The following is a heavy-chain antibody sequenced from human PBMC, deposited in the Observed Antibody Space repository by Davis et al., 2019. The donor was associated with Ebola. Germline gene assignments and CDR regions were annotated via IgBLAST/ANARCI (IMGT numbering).Heavy chain of an antibody. J-gene: IGHJ6*03. Sequence: GESLKISCAASGFTFSSYAMHWVRQAPGTGLVWVSSINTDGSSTTYADSVKGRFTISRDNAKNTLFLQMNSLRADDTAVYYCARDLFRSSSSYYYYYMDVWGKGTTVTVSS. D-gene: IGHD6-6*01. CDR1: GFTFSSYA. CDR2: INTDGSST. CDR3: ARDLFRSSSSYYYYYMDV. V-gene: IGHV3-74*01.